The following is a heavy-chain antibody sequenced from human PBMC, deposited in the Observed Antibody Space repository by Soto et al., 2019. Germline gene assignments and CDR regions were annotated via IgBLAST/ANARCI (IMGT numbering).Heavy chain of an antibody. D-gene: IGHD2-15*01. CDR3: GKILVAATKNTDSDS. Sequence: SETLSLTCAVYGGSFSDYSWSWIRQPPGKGLAWIGEISHSGGSNYNPSLKSRVTISVDTSKNQFSLRLTSVTAADTALYSCGKILVAATKNTDSDSWGPGILVTVSS. CDR1: GGSFSDYS. V-gene: IGHV4-34*01. CDR2: ISHSGGS. J-gene: IGHJ4*02.